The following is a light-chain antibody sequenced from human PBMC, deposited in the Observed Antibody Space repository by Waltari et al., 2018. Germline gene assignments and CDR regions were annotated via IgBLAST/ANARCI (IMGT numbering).Light chain of an antibody. CDR3: QSADSSGTYEV. CDR2: KDS. V-gene: IGLV3-25*03. CDR1: SLPKQY. J-gene: IGLJ1*01. Sequence: SYELTQPPSVSVSPGQTARITGSADSLPKQYAYCYQQKPGQAPMLVIYKDSERPSGIPERFSGSSSGTTVTLTISGVQAEDEADYYCQSADSSGTYEVFGTGTKVTVL.